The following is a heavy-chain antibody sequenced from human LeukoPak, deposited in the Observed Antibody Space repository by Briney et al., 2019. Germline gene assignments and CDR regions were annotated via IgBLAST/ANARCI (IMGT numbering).Heavy chain of an antibody. CDR2: IYDSGST. CDR3: ARVSYYYDSSGYYMYYFDY. J-gene: IGHJ4*02. D-gene: IGHD3-22*01. V-gene: IGHV4-59*02. Sequence: SETLSLTCSVSGGSVSGYYWSWIRLPPGKGLEWIGYIYDSGSTNYNPSLKSRVTISLDTSKNQFSLKLSSVTAADTAVFYCARVSYYYDSSGYYMYYFDYWGQGTLVTVSS. CDR1: GGSVSGYY.